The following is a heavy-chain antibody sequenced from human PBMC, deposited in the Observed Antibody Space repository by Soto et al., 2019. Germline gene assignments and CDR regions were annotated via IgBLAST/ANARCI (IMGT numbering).Heavy chain of an antibody. CDR1: GGSISSGGYY. V-gene: IGHV4-31*03. J-gene: IGHJ4*02. D-gene: IGHD3-10*01. Sequence: PSETLSLTCTVSGGSISSGGYYWSWIRQHPGKGLEWIGYIYYSGSTYYNPSLKSRVTISVDTSKNQFSLKLSSVTAADTAVYYCARGSFSMVRTNPFDYWGQGTLVTVSS. CDR3: ARGSFSMVRTNPFDY. CDR2: IYYSGST.